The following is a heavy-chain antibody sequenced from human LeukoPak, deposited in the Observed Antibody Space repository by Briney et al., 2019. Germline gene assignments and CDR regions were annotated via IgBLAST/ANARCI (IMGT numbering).Heavy chain of an antibody. CDR3: AKTLGEYSGFFDY. D-gene: IGHD5-12*01. V-gene: IGHV3-74*01. Sequence: AGGSLRLSCAASTSTGLVWMDWVRKSPGKGLVWVSRISSDGTGANYADSVKGRFTISRDNAKNTLYLQMNSLRAEDTALYYCAKTLGEYSGFFDYWGQGTLVTVSS. CDR2: ISSDGTGA. CDR1: TSTGLVW. J-gene: IGHJ4*02.